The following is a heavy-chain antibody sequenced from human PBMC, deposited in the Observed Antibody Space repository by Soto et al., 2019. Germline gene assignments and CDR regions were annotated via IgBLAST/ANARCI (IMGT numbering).Heavy chain of an antibody. Sequence: GASVKVSCKASGYTFTSYGISWVRQAPGQRLEWMGWISAYNGNTNYAQKLQGRATMTTDTSTSTAYMELRSLRSDDTAVYYCARDSHPDTAMVYYYYYYGMDVWGQGTTVTVSS. CDR3: ARDSHPDTAMVYYYYYYGMDV. CDR1: GYTFTSYG. V-gene: IGHV1-18*01. J-gene: IGHJ6*02. D-gene: IGHD5-18*01. CDR2: ISAYNGNT.